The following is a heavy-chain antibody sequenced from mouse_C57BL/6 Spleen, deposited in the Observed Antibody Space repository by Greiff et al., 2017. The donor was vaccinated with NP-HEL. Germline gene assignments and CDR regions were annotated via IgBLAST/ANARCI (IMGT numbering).Heavy chain of an antibody. D-gene: IGHD3-2*02. CDR3: ASQGFGSGAWFAY. CDR1: GYTFTSYW. Sequence: VQLQQPGAELVMPGASVKLSCKASGYTFTSYWMHWVKQRPGQGLEWIGEIDPSDSYTNYNQKFKGKSTLTVDKSSSTAYMQLSSLTSEDSAVYYCASQGFGSGAWFAYWGQGTLVTVSA. CDR2: IDPSDSYT. J-gene: IGHJ3*01. V-gene: IGHV1-69*01.